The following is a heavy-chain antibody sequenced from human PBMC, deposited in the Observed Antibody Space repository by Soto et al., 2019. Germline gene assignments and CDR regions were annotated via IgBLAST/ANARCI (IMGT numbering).Heavy chain of an antibody. Sequence: EVQLVESGGGLVKPGGSLRLSCAASGFTFSNAWMSWVRQAPGKGLEWVGRIKSKTDGGTTDYAAPVKGRFTISRDDSKNTLYLQMNSLKTEDTAVYYCTTVRGSSWYRWYFDLWGRGTLVTVSS. J-gene: IGHJ2*01. CDR3: TTVRGSSWYRWYFDL. CDR1: GFTFSNAW. V-gene: IGHV3-15*01. CDR2: IKSKTDGGTT. D-gene: IGHD6-13*01.